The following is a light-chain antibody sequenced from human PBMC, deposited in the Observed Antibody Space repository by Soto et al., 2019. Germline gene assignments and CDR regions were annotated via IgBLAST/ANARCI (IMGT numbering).Light chain of an antibody. CDR2: TAS. CDR3: LHDYSYPRT. J-gene: IGKJ1*01. CDR1: QAIRND. V-gene: IGKV1-6*01. Sequence: AIQMTQSPSSLSASVGDRVIITCRASQAIRNDLGWYQQEPGKAPKLLIYTASTLQSGVPSRFSGSGSGADFTLTIRSLQPEDSATYYCLHDYSYPRTFGQGTKVDIK.